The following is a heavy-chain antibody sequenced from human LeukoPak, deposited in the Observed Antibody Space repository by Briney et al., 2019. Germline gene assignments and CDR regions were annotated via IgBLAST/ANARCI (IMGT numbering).Heavy chain of an antibody. J-gene: IGHJ4*02. CDR3: AECARGGWLPIVY. Sequence: GGSLRLSCAASGFTFSSYAMSWVRQAPGKGLEWVSGISGSGVSTYYADSVRGRFTISRDKSKNTLYLEMNSLRAEDTAVYYCAECARGGWLPIVYWGQGALWTVSS. CDR1: GFTFSSYA. CDR2: ISGSGVST. D-gene: IGHD3-9*01. V-gene: IGHV3-23*01.